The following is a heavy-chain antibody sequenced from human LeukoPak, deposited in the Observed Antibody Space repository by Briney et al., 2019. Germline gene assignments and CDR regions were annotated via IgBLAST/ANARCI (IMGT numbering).Heavy chain of an antibody. J-gene: IGHJ5*02. V-gene: IGHV4-39*07. CDR1: GGYIITCDHY. D-gene: IGHD4-23*01. CDR3: AKERYYYGGKTWFDP. Sequence: SETLSLTCSVSGGYIITCDHYWGWIRQPPGKGLEWIGSIYYTGSTSTNPFFKSRVTLSVDTSKNQFSLNLTSVTAADTAVYYCAKERYYYGGKTWFDPWGQGTLVTVSS. CDR2: IYYTGST.